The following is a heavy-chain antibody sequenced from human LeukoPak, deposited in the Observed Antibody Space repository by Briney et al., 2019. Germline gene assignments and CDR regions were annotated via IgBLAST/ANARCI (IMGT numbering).Heavy chain of an antibody. D-gene: IGHD1-26*01. CDR1: GFTFSNAW. Sequence: KTGRSLRLSCAASGFTFSNAWMSWVRQAPGKGLEWVGRIKSKTDGGTTDYAAPVKGRFTISRDDSKNTLYLQMNSLKTEDTAVYYCTTDGGIVGAMDYWGQGTLVTVSS. V-gene: IGHV3-15*01. J-gene: IGHJ4*02. CDR3: TTDGGIVGAMDY. CDR2: IKSKTDGGTT.